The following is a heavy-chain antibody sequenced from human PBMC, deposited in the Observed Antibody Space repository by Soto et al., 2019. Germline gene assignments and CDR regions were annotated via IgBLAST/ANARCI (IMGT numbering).Heavy chain of an antibody. V-gene: IGHV4-34*01. D-gene: IGHD3-10*01. Sequence: NPSETLSLTCAVYGGSFSGYYWSWIRQPPGKGLEWIGEINHSGSTNYNPSLKSRVTISVDTSKNQFSLKLSSVTAADTAVYYCATQLRSPAPLAPFDYWGQGTLVTVSS. CDR3: ATQLRSPAPLAPFDY. CDR1: GGSFSGYY. J-gene: IGHJ4*02. CDR2: INHSGST.